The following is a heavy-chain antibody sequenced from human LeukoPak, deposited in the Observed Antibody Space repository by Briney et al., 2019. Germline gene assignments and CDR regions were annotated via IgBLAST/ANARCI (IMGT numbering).Heavy chain of an antibody. Sequence: PSETLSLTCTVSGGSISSSSYYWGWIRQPPGKGLEWIGSIYYSGSTYYNPSLKSRVTISVDTSKNQFSLKLSSVTAADTAVYYCARELLVLVAAIEGLFDPWGQGTLVTVSS. CDR3: ARELLVLVAAIEGLFDP. V-gene: IGHV4-39*07. CDR1: GGSISSSSYY. CDR2: IYYSGST. J-gene: IGHJ5*02. D-gene: IGHD2-15*01.